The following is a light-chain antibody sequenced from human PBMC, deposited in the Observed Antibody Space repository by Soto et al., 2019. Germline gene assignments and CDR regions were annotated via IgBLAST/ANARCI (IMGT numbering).Light chain of an antibody. Sequence: DIQMTQSPSTLSGSVGDRVTITCRASQTISSWLAWYQQKPGKAPKLLIYAASSLQSGVPLRFSGSGSGTDFTLTIGSLQPEDFATYYCQQSYTTPWTFGQGTKVDIK. V-gene: IGKV1-39*01. CDR3: QQSYTTPWT. J-gene: IGKJ1*01. CDR2: AAS. CDR1: QTISSW.